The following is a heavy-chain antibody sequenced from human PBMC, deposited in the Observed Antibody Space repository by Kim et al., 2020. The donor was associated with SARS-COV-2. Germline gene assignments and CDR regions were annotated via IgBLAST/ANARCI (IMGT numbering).Heavy chain of an antibody. CDR2: IKSKTDGGTT. CDR3: TTLWFGKPAGNTENYYGIHV. V-gene: IGHV3-15*01. J-gene: IGHJ6*02. Sequence: GGSLRLSCAASGFTFSNAWMSWVRQAPGKGLEWVGRIKSKTDGGTTDYAAPVKGRFTISRDDSKNTLYLQMNSLKTEDTAVYYCTTLWFGKPAGNTENYYGIHVWGRGTAVTVSS. CDR1: GFTFSNAW. D-gene: IGHD3-10*01.